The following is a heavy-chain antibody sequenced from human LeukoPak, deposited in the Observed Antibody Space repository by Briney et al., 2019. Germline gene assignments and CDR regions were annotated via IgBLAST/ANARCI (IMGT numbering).Heavy chain of an antibody. Sequence: GGSLRLSCVASALTSSSYSMSWVSQLHEEGLEWVSSISSMSSYIYYADSVKGRFTICRDNAKISLYLQMNSRRAEDMVVYYCARDGPIWGQGTMVTVSS. CDR1: ALTSSSYS. J-gene: IGHJ3*02. CDR2: ISSMSSYI. CDR3: ARDGPI. V-gene: IGHV3-21*01.